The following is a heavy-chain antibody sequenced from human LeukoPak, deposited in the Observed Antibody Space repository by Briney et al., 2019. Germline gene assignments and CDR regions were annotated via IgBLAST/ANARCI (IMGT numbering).Heavy chain of an antibody. D-gene: IGHD2-8*01. CDR1: GFTFSSYA. Sequence: QPGGSLRLSCAASGFTFSSYAMSWVRQAPGKGLEWVSAISGSGGSTYYADSVKGRFTISRDNSKNTLYLQMNSLRAEDTAVYYCAKADGVGCTNGVCYNYYYYGMDVWGQGTTVTVSS. CDR2: ISGSGGST. CDR3: AKADGVGCTNGVCYNYYYYGMDV. J-gene: IGHJ6*02. V-gene: IGHV3-23*01.